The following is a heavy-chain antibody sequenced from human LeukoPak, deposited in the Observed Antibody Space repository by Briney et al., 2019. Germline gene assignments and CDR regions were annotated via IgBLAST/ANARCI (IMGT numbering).Heavy chain of an antibody. J-gene: IGHJ4*02. Sequence: GSLRLSCAASRFTFSSYSMNWVRQPPGKGLEWIGQIFHSGSTSYSPSLKSRVTISVDKSKNQFSLKLTSVTAADTAVYYCARSPTKRVNEDYWGQGTLVTVSS. CDR2: IFHSGST. CDR1: RFTFSSYSM. D-gene: IGHD1-1*01. V-gene: IGHV4-4*02. CDR3: ARSPTKRVNEDY.